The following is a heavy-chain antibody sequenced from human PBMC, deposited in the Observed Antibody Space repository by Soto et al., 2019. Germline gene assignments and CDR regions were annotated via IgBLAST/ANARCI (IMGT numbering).Heavy chain of an antibody. V-gene: IGHV3-21*01. CDR3: ARDKNDYYDSSGCDAFDI. J-gene: IGHJ3*02. CDR1: GFTFSSYG. CDR2: ISSSSSYI. Sequence: GGSLRLSCAASGFTFSSYGMNWVRQAPGKGLEWVSSISSSSSYIYYADSVKGRFTISRDNAKNSLYLQMNSLRAEDTAVYYCARDKNDYYDSSGCDAFDIWGQGTMVTVSS. D-gene: IGHD3-22*01.